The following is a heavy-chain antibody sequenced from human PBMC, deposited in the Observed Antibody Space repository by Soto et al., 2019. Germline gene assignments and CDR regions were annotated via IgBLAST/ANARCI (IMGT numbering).Heavy chain of an antibody. D-gene: IGHD3-22*01. J-gene: IGHJ4*02. CDR1: GGSISSGGYS. Sequence: SETLSLSCAVSGGSISSGGYSWSWIRQPPGKGLEWIGYIYHSGSTYYNPSLKSRVTISVDRSKNQFSLKLSSVTAADTAVYYCARGSYYDSSGYYPSGLDYWGQGTLVTVSS. CDR2: IYHSGST. V-gene: IGHV4-30-2*01. CDR3: ARGSYYDSSGYYPSGLDY.